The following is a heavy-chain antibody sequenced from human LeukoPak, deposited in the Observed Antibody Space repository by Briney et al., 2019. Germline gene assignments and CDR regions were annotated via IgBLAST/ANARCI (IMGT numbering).Heavy chain of an antibody. Sequence: ASVKVSCKASGYTFTSYYMHWVRQAPGQGLEWMGIINPSGGSTSYAQKFQGRVTMTRDTSTSTVYMELSSLRSDDTAVYYCATLDGYGDYEGDWGQGTLVTVSS. J-gene: IGHJ4*02. V-gene: IGHV1-46*01. CDR1: GYTFTSYY. D-gene: IGHD4-17*01. CDR3: ATLDGYGDYEGD. CDR2: INPSGGST.